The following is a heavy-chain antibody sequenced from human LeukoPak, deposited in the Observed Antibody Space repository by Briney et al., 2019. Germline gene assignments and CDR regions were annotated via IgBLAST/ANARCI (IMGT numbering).Heavy chain of an antibody. V-gene: IGHV4-59*02. Sequence: SETLSLTCSVSGASVSDFYGNWMRQRPGKALEWIGYVHNCGITNYNPSLRSRVTISVDTSKNQFSLKLNSVTAADTAVYYCARVRLSSGYSNWGQGTLVTVSS. CDR2: VHNCGIT. CDR1: GASVSDFY. D-gene: IGHD3-22*01. J-gene: IGHJ4*02. CDR3: ARVRLSSGYSN.